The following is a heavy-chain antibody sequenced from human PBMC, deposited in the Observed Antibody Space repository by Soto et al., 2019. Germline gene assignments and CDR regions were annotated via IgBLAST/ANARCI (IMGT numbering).Heavy chain of an antibody. CDR2: IYPGDSDT. CDR3: AVPYSSSWYYFDY. Sequence: GESLKISCKGSGYSFTSYWIGWVRQMPGKGLEWMGIIYPGDSDTRYSPSFQGQVTISADKSISTAYLQWSSLKASDTAMYYCAVPYSSSWYYFDYWGQGTLVTVSS. D-gene: IGHD6-13*01. J-gene: IGHJ4*02. CDR1: GYSFTSYW. V-gene: IGHV5-51*01.